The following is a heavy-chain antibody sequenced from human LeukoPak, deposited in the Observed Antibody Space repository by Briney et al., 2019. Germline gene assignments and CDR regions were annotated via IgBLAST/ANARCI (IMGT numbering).Heavy chain of an antibody. CDR1: GGSFSGYY. D-gene: IGHD6-13*01. CDR2: INHSGST. CDR3: ARERKAAAGTKRDAFDI. Sequence: SETLSLTCAVYGGSFSGYYWSWIRQPPGKGLEWIGEINHSGSTNYNPSLKSRVTISVDTSKNQFSLKLSSVTAADTAVYYCARERKAAAGTKRDAFDIWGQGTMVTVSS. J-gene: IGHJ3*02. V-gene: IGHV4-34*01.